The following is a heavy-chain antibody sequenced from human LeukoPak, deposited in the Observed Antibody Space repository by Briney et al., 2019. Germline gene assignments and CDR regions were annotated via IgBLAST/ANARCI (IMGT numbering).Heavy chain of an antibody. CDR3: ARSRVVRTVAYFDL. D-gene: IGHD2-15*01. CDR1: GVTFNSYE. Sequence: PGRSLRLSCAASGVTFNSYEIDWVRQAPGKGLEGVSFISSSGSTRDYAESVKGRFTISRDNAKNSLSLQMNSLRAEDTAIYYCARSRVVRTVAYFDLWGQGTLVTVSS. CDR2: ISSSGSTR. J-gene: IGHJ4*02. V-gene: IGHV3-48*03.